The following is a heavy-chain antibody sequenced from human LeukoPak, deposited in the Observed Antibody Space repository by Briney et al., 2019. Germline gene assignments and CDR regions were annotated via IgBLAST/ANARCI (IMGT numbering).Heavy chain of an antibody. D-gene: IGHD3-3*01. V-gene: IGHV4-59*01. CDR2: VYYSGST. CDR1: GGSISTYY. CDR3: ARGRDFWSGYSFDS. Sequence: SETLSLTCTVSGGSISTYYWSWVRQPPGKGLEWIGYVYYSGSTEYNPALKSRVTISIDTSKTQFSLKLNSMTAADTAVYYCARGRDFWSGYSFDSWGQGTLVTVSS. J-gene: IGHJ4*02.